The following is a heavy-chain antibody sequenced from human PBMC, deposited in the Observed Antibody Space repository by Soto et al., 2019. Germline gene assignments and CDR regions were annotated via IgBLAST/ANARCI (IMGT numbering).Heavy chain of an antibody. CDR3: ARDWGIEGNYGSSRRFDR. V-gene: IGHV4-4*02. CDR1: GGSISSSNW. Sequence: QVQLQESGPGLVKPSGTLSLTCAVSGGSISSSNWWSWVRQPPGKGQEWIGEIYHSGSTNYNPSRKSRGTKTVDTYTNQFSLNLSTVTAADTPVEYWARDWGIEGNYGSSRRFDRWGQGTLVTVSS. J-gene: IGHJ5*02. CDR2: IYHSGST. D-gene: IGHD3-10*01.